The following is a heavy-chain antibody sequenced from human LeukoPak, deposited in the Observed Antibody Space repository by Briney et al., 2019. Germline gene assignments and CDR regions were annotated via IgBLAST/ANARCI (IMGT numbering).Heavy chain of an antibody. V-gene: IGHV4-31*11. D-gene: IGHD6-25*01. J-gene: IGHJ5*02. CDR2: IYYSGST. Sequence: PSETLSLTCAVSGGSISSGGYYWSWIRQHPGKGLEWIGYIYYSGSTYYNPSLKSRVTISVDTSKNQFSLKLSPVTAADTAVYYCARDNSALRYSSGFDPWGQGTLVTVSS. CDR1: GGSISSGGYY. CDR3: ARDNSALRYSSGFDP.